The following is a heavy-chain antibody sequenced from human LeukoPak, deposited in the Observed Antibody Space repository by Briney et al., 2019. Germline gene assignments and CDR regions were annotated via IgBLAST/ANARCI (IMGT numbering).Heavy chain of an antibody. CDR3: ARRYCSSTSCYAGAFDI. J-gene: IGHJ3*02. D-gene: IGHD2-2*01. Sequence: PGGSLRLSCAASGFTFSSYSMNWVRQAPGKGLEWVSYISSSSSTIYYADSVKGRFTISRDNAKNSLYLQMNSLRAEDTAVYYCARRYCSSTSCYAGAFDIWGQGTMVTVSS. CDR1: GFTFSSYS. V-gene: IGHV3-48*01. CDR2: ISSSSSTI.